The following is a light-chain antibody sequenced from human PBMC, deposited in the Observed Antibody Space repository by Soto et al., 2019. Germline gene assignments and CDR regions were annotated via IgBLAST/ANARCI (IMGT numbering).Light chain of an antibody. J-gene: IGKJ3*01. V-gene: IGKV3-11*01. CDR3: QQRSSWPRT. Sequence: EIVMTQSPATLSVSPGERATLSCRASQSVSSNLAWYQQKPGQAPRLLIYDASNRATDIPARFSGSGSGTDFTLTISSLEPEDFAVYYCQQRSSWPRTFGPGTTVDI. CDR2: DAS. CDR1: QSVSSN.